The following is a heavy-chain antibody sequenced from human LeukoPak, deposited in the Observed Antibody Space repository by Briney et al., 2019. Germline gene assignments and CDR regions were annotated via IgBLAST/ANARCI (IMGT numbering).Heavy chain of an antibody. CDR2: IYYSGST. D-gene: IGHD3-10*01. Sequence: SETLSLTCNVSGGSISSHYWNWIRQTPGKGLEWIGNIYYSGSTNYSPALKSRVTISVDTSKKQFSLKLISVTAADTAVYYCARRVTLVRGVYYHGMDVWGQGTTVTVSS. V-gene: IGHV4-59*08. CDR1: GGSISSHY. J-gene: IGHJ6*02. CDR3: ARRVTLVRGVYYHGMDV.